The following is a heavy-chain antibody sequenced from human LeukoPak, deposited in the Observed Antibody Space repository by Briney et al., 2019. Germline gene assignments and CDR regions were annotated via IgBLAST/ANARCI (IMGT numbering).Heavy chain of an antibody. D-gene: IGHD5-24*01. J-gene: IGHJ4*02. Sequence: SETLSLTRAVSGGSISSSNWWSWVRQPPGKGLEWIGEIYHSGSTNYNPSLKSRVTISVDKSKNQFSLKLSSVTAADTAVYYCARRDGYNFAPFDYWGQGTLVTVSS. CDR2: IYHSGST. CDR1: GGSISSSNW. V-gene: IGHV4-4*02. CDR3: ARRDGYNFAPFDY.